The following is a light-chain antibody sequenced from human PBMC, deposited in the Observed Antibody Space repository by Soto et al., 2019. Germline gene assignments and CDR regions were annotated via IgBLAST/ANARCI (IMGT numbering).Light chain of an antibody. Sequence: QSALTQPASVSGSPGQSITISCTGTSSDVGGYNYVSWYQQHPGKAPKLMIYDVTNRPSGVSNRFSGSKSGNTASLTISGLQAEDEADYYCSSYTGSNTLYVFGTGTKVTVL. CDR1: SSDVGGYNY. V-gene: IGLV2-14*01. CDR2: DVT. CDR3: SSYTGSNTLYV. J-gene: IGLJ1*01.